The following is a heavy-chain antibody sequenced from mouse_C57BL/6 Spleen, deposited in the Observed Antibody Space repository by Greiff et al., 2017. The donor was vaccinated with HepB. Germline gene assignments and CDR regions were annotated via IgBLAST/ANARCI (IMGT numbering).Heavy chain of an antibody. J-gene: IGHJ4*01. CDR1: GYTFTSYW. CDR3: ARRDYYGSSPYAMDY. Sequence: QVQLQQPGAELVMPGASVKLSCKASGYTFTSYWMHWVKQRPGQGLEWIGEIDPSDSYTNYNQKFKGKSTLTVYKSSSTAYMQLSSLTSEDSAVYYCARRDYYGSSPYAMDYWGQGTSVTVSS. V-gene: IGHV1-69*01. CDR2: IDPSDSYT. D-gene: IGHD1-1*01.